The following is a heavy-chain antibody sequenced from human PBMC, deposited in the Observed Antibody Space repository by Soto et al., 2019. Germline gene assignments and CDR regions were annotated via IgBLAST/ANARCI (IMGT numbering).Heavy chain of an antibody. CDR3: ARLKLVAFDL. V-gene: IGHV4-59*01. J-gene: IGHJ2*01. CDR1: GGSISSYY. D-gene: IGHD2-15*01. CDR2: IYYSGST. Sequence: SETLSLTCTVSGGSISSYYWSWIRQPPGKGLEWIGYIYYSGSTNYNPSLKSRVTISVDTSKNQFSLKLSSVTAADTAVYYCARLKLVAFDLWVRGTLVTVSS.